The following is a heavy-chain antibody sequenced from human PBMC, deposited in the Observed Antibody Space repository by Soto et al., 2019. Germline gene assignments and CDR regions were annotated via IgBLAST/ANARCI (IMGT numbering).Heavy chain of an antibody. J-gene: IGHJ6*02. Sequence: SVKIACATSGYIFATYWIGWVLHLPGKGLEWMAIIHPVCSDTRYSPSLQCQVTISADKSISTAYLQWSSLKASDTAMYYCATGIVTRYYGMDVRDQGTTVTVSS. CDR1: GYIFATYW. CDR2: IHPVCSDT. CDR3: ATGIVTRYYGMDV. V-gene: IGHV5-51*01. D-gene: IGHD3-22*01.